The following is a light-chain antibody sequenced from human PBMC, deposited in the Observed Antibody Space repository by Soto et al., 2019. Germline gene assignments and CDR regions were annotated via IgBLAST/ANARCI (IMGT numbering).Light chain of an antibody. V-gene: IGKV1D-16*01. J-gene: IGKJ4*01. Sequence: DVQMTQSPSSLSASVGDRVTITCRASQDINSYLACYQQKPGNAPKSLIYAASSIQTGVPSRFSGSESGTDFTLTISNLQPEDSATYYCQQYNIYPRTFGGGTKVEIK. CDR3: QQYNIYPRT. CDR2: AAS. CDR1: QDINSY.